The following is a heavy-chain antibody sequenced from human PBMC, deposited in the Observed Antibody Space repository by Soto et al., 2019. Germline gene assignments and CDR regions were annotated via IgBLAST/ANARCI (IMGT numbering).Heavy chain of an antibody. V-gene: IGHV4-34*01. Sequence: QVQLQQWGAGLLKPSETLSLTCAVYGGSFSGYYWSWIRQPPGKGLEWIGEINHSGSTNYNPSLKSRVTISVDTSKNQFSLKLSSVTAADTAVYYCARVVKGGYGYWGQGTLVTVSS. CDR1: GGSFSGYY. J-gene: IGHJ4*02. CDR2: INHSGST. CDR3: ARVVKGGYGY. D-gene: IGHD2-15*01.